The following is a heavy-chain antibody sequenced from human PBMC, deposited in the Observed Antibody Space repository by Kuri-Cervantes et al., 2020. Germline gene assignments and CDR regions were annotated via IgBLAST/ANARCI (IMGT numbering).Heavy chain of an antibody. Sequence: GESLKISCAASTFTFSPYALHWLRQAPGKGLEWVAVISNDGGNEHYADSVKGRFTVSRDNSKDTLFLHMNSLKPGDTAVYYCARDSATFGNNVFESWGPGPQVTVSS. CDR1: TFTFSPYA. V-gene: IGHV3-30-3*01. CDR2: ISNDGGNE. CDR3: ARDSATFGNNVFES. D-gene: IGHD1/OR15-1a*01. J-gene: IGHJ4*02.